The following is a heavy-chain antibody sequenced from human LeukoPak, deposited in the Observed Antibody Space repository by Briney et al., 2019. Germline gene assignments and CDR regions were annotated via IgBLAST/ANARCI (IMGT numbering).Heavy chain of an antibody. V-gene: IGHV3-30*02. CDR3: ARDFGTYYPIYYFDY. CDR2: IRHDGSNK. J-gene: IGHJ4*02. D-gene: IGHD1-26*01. CDR1: GFTFSSYG. Sequence: PGGSLRLSCVASGFTFSSYGMHWVRQAPGKGLEWVAFIRHDGSNKYYADSVKGRFTISRDNAKNSLYLQMNSLRAEDTAVYYCARDFGTYYPIYYFDYWGQGTLVTVSS.